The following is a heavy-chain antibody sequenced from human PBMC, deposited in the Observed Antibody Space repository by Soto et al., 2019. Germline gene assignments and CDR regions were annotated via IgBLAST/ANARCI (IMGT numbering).Heavy chain of an antibody. V-gene: IGHV3-66*01. D-gene: IGHD2-2*01. Sequence: PGGAVRQSGAAAEVIVSGNYMSWVRQAPGKGLEWVSVIYSGGITYYADSVKGRFTISRDNSKNALYLQVNGLRAEDTAVYYCARGTCSSTSCFFDYWGQGTLVNVSS. J-gene: IGHJ4*02. CDR1: EVIVSGNY. CDR2: IYSGGIT. CDR3: ARGTCSSTSCFFDY.